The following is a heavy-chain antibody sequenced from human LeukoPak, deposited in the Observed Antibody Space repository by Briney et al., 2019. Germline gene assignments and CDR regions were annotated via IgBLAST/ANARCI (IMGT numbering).Heavy chain of an antibody. V-gene: IGHV4-39*07. CDR2: IYYSGST. D-gene: IGHD3-10*01. J-gene: IGHJ6*03. CDR3: SGYGSGKDYYYYMDV. Sequence: PSETLSLTCTVSGGSISSSSYYWGWIRQPPGKGLEWIGSIYYSGSTYYNPSLKSRVTISVDTSKNQFSLKLSSVTAADTAVYYCSGYGSGKDYYYYMDVWGKGTTVTVSS. CDR1: GGSISSSSYY.